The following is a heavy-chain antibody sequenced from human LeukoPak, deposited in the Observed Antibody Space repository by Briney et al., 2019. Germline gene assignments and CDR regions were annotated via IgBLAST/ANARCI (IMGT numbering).Heavy chain of an antibody. Sequence: PGGSLTLSCAASGLTVSSHYMSWVRQAPGKGLEWVSLFHSGGSIYHADSVKGRFTISRDTSKNTLYLQMNSLRPEDTAVYYCARISDTSGYFYFLDYWGQGTQVTVSS. CDR1: GLTVSSHY. V-gene: IGHV3-66*02. CDR2: FHSGGSI. D-gene: IGHD3-22*01. J-gene: IGHJ4*02. CDR3: ARISDTSGYFYFLDY.